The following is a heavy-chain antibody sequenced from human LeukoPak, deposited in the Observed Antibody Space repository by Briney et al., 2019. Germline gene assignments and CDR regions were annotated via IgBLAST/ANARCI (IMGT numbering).Heavy chain of an antibody. CDR2: ISYDGSNK. CDR1: GFTFSSYG. Sequence: GGSLRLSCAASGFTFSSYGMHWVRQAPGKGLEWVAVISYDGSNKYYADSVKGRFTISRDNSKNTLYLQMNSLRAEDTAVYYCARGSEWLVPSYFDYWGQGTLVTVSS. V-gene: IGHV3-30*03. J-gene: IGHJ4*02. D-gene: IGHD6-19*01. CDR3: ARGSEWLVPSYFDY.